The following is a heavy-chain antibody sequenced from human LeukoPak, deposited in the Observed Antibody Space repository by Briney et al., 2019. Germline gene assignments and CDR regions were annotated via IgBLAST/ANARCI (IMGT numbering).Heavy chain of an antibody. CDR3: ASQPHYYGSGSYFDY. D-gene: IGHD3-10*01. J-gene: IGHJ4*02. CDR2: IYHSGST. Sequence: PSETLSLTCAVSGGSISSGGYSWSWIRQPPGKGLEWIGYIYHSGSTYYNPSLKSRVTISVDRSNNQFSLKLSSVTAADTAVYYCASQPHYYGSGSYFDYWGQGTLVTVSS. V-gene: IGHV4-30-2*01. CDR1: GGSISSGGYS.